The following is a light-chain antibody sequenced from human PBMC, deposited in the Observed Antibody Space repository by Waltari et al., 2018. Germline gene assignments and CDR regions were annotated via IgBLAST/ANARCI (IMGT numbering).Light chain of an antibody. CDR2: KAS. CDR1: QSINSW. CDR3: QQYNSYEWT. J-gene: IGKJ1*01. Sequence: DIQMTQFPSTLSASVGDRLTITCRASQSINSWLAGYQQKPGKAPKLLIYKASSLESGVPSRVSGSGSGTEFTLTISSLQPDDFATYYCQQYNSYEWTFGQGTKVAIK. V-gene: IGKV1-5*03.